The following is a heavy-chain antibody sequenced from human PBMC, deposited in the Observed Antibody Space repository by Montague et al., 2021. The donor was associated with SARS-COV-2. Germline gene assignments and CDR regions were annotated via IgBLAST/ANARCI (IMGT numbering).Heavy chain of an antibody. CDR3: ARGYYDILAGYLDAFDI. Sequence: PALVKPTQTLTLTCTFSGFSLSTSGMCVSWIRQPPVKALEWLARIDWDDDTYYSTPLKTRLTISKDTSKNQVVLTMTNMDPVDTATYYCARGYYDILAGYLDAFDIWGQGTTVTVSS. D-gene: IGHD3-9*01. V-gene: IGHV2-70*11. J-gene: IGHJ3*02. CDR1: GFSLSTSGMC. CDR2: IDWDDDT.